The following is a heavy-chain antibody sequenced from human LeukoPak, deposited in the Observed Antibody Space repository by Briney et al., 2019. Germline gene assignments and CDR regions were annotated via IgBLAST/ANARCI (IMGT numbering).Heavy chain of an antibody. CDR1: GFTFSSYA. Sequence: GRSLRLSCAASGFTFSSYAMRWVRQAPGKGLEWVAVISYDGSNKYYADSVKGRFTISRDNSKNTLYLQMNSLRAEDTAVYYCAKQLGYCSDGSCYFPYWGQGTLVTVSS. D-gene: IGHD2-15*01. CDR2: ISYDGSNK. CDR3: AKQLGYCSDGSCYFPY. V-gene: IGHV3-30-3*02. J-gene: IGHJ4*02.